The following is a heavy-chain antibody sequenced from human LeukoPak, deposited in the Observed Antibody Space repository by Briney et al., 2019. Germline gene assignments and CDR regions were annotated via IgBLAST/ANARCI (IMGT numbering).Heavy chain of an antibody. CDR2: ISSSSSYI. CDR1: GFTFSSYS. Sequence: GGSLRLSCAASGFTFSSYSMNWVRQAPGKGLEWVSSISSSSSYIYYADSVKGRLTISRDNAKNSLYLQMNSLRAEDTAVYYCARDPSNYGDYFQYYFDYWGQGTLVTVSS. D-gene: IGHD4-17*01. J-gene: IGHJ4*02. V-gene: IGHV3-21*01. CDR3: ARDPSNYGDYFQYYFDY.